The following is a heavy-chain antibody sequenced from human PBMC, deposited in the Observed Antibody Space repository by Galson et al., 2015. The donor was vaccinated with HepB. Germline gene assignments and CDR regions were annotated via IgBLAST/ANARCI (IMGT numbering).Heavy chain of an antibody. CDR1: GFTLSGYA. CDR2: ISGTGGSS. Sequence: SLRLSCAASGFTLSGYAMGWVRQSPGKGLEWVSIISGTGGSSQYADSVKGRFTISSDNSKNTLYLQVNSLRAEDTAIYYCARKYDSSGYFDYWGQGTLVTVSS. V-gene: IGHV3-23*01. D-gene: IGHD3-22*01. CDR3: ARKYDSSGYFDY. J-gene: IGHJ4*02.